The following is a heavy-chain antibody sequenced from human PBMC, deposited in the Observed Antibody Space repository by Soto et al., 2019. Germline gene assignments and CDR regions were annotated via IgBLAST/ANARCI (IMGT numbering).Heavy chain of an antibody. D-gene: IGHD2-21*02. J-gene: IGHJ5*02. Sequence: PGGSLRLSCVTSGFTFSAFDMHWVRQAAGKGLEWVSGIGTLRDTYYTGSVKGRFTISRDNAKNSLYLQMNSLTDGDTAVYFCARGRSNDFSSSSPPRFDPWGQGTLVTVSS. CDR1: GFTFSAFD. CDR3: ARGRSNDFSSSSPPRFDP. V-gene: IGHV3-13*01. CDR2: IGTLRDT.